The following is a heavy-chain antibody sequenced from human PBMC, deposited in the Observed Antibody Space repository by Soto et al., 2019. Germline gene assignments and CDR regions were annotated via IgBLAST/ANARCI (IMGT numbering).Heavy chain of an antibody. CDR2: XXVXXGXT. CDR1: GYTFTSNS. V-gene: IGHV1-18*04. D-gene: IGHD1-1*01. CDR3: ARVVEPTPNWYFDL. Sequence: ASVKVSCKASGYTFTSNSIGWVRQAPGQGLEWXGWXXVXXGXTXXXQXXXGRVTLTTDTSTSTAYMDLRSLRSDDTAVYYCARVVEPTPNWYFDLWGRGTLVTASS. J-gene: IGHJ2*01.